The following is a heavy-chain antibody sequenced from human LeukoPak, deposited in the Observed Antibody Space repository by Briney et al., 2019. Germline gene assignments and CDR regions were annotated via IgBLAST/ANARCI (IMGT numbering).Heavy chain of an antibody. CDR1: GGSISSGGYS. J-gene: IGHJ5*02. D-gene: IGHD5-18*01. CDR2: IYHSGST. V-gene: IGHV4-30-2*01. CDR3: ARGEYSYGHSSKEHWFDP. Sequence: SQTLSLTCAVSGGSISSGGYSWSWIRQPPGKGLEWIGYIYHSGSTYYNPSLKSRVTISVDRSKNQFSLKLSSVTAADTAVYYCARGEYSYGHSSKEHWFDPWGQGTLVTVSS.